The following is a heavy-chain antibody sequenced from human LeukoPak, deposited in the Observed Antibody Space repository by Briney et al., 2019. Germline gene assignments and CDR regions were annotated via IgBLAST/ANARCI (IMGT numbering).Heavy chain of an antibody. CDR1: GSTFTGYY. CDR2: LNPNSGGT. Sequence: GASVKVSCKASGSTFTGYYMHWVRQAPGQGLEWMGWLNPNSGGTNYAQKFQGRVTMTRDTSINTAYMELSRLRSDDTAVYYCARDSQITIFDATPDYYYMGVWGKGTTVTVSS. CDR3: ARDSQITIFDATPDYYYMGV. V-gene: IGHV1-2*02. D-gene: IGHD3-3*01. J-gene: IGHJ6*03.